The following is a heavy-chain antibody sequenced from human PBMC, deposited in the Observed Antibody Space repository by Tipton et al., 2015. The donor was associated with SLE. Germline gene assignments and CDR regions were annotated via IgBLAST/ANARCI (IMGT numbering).Heavy chain of an antibody. J-gene: IGHJ3*02. V-gene: IGHV4-59*01. D-gene: IGHD6-13*01. CDR3: ARRSRTYGLDAFDI. Sequence: TLSLTCTVSGGSISPYYWSWFRQPPGKGLEWIGYIYYSGSTNYNPSLKSRVTISVDTSKKQFSLKLSSVTAADTAVYYCARRSRTYGLDAFDIWGQGTMVTVSS. CDR1: GGSISPYY. CDR2: IYYSGST.